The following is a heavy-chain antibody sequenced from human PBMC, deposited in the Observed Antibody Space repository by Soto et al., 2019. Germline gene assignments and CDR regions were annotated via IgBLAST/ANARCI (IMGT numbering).Heavy chain of an antibody. V-gene: IGHV4-39*07. CDR2: IYYSGST. J-gene: IGHJ4*02. Sequence: TSETLSLTCTVSGGSISSSSYYWGWIRQPPGKGLEWIGSIYYSGSTYYSTSLKSRASISFDTSKNEFSLKLDSVTAADTAVYYCARADYGDRGLAFDSWGQGTLVTVSS. CDR3: ARADYGDRGLAFDS. D-gene: IGHD4-17*01. CDR1: GGSISSSSYY.